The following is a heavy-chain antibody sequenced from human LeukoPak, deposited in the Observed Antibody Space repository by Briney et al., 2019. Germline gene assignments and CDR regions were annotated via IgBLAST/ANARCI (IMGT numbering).Heavy chain of an antibody. Sequence: PSETLSLTCAVSGGSISGGGYSWSWIRQPPGKGLEWIGYIYHSGSTYYNPSLKSRVTISVDRSKNQFSLKLSSVTAADTAVYYCARGGLVRDLDYYYYYGMDVWGQGTTVTVSS. V-gene: IGHV4-30-2*01. CDR3: ARGGLVRDLDYYYYYGMDV. CDR1: GGSISGGGYS. D-gene: IGHD3-10*01. J-gene: IGHJ6*02. CDR2: IYHSGST.